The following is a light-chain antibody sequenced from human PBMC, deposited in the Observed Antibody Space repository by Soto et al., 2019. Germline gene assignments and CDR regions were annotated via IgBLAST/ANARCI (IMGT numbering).Light chain of an antibody. CDR3: SSYSSSTTLV. V-gene: IGLV2-14*01. CDR1: SSDVGGYNY. Sequence: QSVLTQPASVSGSPGQSITISCSGTSSDVGGYNYVSWYQQHPGKAPKLLISEVSNRPSGVSTRFSGSKSGNTASLTISGLQAEDEADYYCSSYSSSTTLVFGTGTKVTVL. CDR2: EVS. J-gene: IGLJ1*01.